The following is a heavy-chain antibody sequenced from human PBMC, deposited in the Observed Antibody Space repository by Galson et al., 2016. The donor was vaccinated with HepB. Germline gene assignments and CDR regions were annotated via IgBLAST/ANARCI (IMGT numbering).Heavy chain of an antibody. D-gene: IGHD3/OR15-3a*01. CDR1: GFTFSNCV. CDR3: AKGGYYDFWTEYLIGY. J-gene: IGHJ4*02. V-gene: IGHV3-23*01. Sequence: SLRLSCAASGFTFSNCVMNWVRQAPGEGLEWVSGISDSGLTTYYADSVKGRFTISRDNSQRTLHLQMNSLRAEDTAVYYCAKGGYYDFWTEYLIGYWGQGTLVTVSS. CDR2: ISDSGLTT.